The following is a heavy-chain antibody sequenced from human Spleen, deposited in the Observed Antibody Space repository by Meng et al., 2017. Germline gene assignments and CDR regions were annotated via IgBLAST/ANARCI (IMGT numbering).Heavy chain of an antibody. Sequence: GGSLRLSCAASGFTFSDYYMSWIRQAPGKGLEWVSYISNSGATIYYADSMKGRFTISRDNAKKSLYLQMNSLRTEDTALYYCAKDMRRGVQLGYFDYWGQGTLVTVSS. V-gene: IGHV3-11*01. CDR3: AKDMRRGVQLGYFDY. D-gene: IGHD5-18*01. CDR2: ISNSGATI. J-gene: IGHJ4*02. CDR1: GFTFSDYY.